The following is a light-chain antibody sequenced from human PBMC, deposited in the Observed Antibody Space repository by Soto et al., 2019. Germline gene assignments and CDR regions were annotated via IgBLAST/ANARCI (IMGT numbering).Light chain of an antibody. Sequence: QSVLTQPPSVSGAPGQRVTISCAGTSSNIGAGYGVHWYQQLPGRAPKLLIHNYVNRPSGVPDRFSGSKSGTSASLAITGLQGEDEGDDYCQSSDSNRSASLFGGGTKLTVL. CDR3: QSSDSNRSASL. J-gene: IGLJ2*01. CDR2: NYV. CDR1: SSNIGAGYG. V-gene: IGLV1-40*01.